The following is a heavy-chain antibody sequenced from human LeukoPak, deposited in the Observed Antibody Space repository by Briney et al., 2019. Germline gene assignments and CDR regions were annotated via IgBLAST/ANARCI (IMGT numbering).Heavy chain of an antibody. Sequence: GESLKISCKGSGYSFTSYWIGWVRQMPGKGLEWMGIIYPGDSDTRYSPSFQGQVTISADRSISTAYLQRSSLKASDTAMYYCARVMRYQLSDYWGQGTLVTVSS. CDR2: IYPGDSDT. V-gene: IGHV5-51*01. J-gene: IGHJ4*02. D-gene: IGHD2-2*01. CDR1: GYSFTSYW. CDR3: ARVMRYQLSDY.